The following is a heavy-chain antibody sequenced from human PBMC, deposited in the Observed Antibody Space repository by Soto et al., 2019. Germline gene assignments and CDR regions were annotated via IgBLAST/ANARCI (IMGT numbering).Heavy chain of an antibody. CDR1: GFTFSNYA. D-gene: IGHD5-12*01. Sequence: PGGSLELSCAAPGFTFSNYAMGWVPPAPGKGLEWVSAISSSCGSTCYADSVKGRFTISRGNSKNTLYLQMNSLRAEDTAIYYCAKDTRAVATLDYWGQGTLVTVSS. CDR2: ISSSCGST. V-gene: IGHV3-23*01. J-gene: IGHJ4*02. CDR3: AKDTRAVATLDY.